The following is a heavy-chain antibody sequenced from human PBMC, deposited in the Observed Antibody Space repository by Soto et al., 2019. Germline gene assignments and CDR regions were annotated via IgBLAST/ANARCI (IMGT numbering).Heavy chain of an antibody. CDR1: GGTFSSYA. D-gene: IGHD2-15*01. V-gene: IGHV1-69*13. CDR2: IIPIFGTA. CDR3: ARGLSVVAYSGFGY. Sequence: SVKVSCKASGGTFSSYAISWVRQAAGQGLEWMGGIIPIFGTANYAQKFQGRVTITADESTSTAYMELSSLRSEDTAVYYCARGLSVVAYSGFGYWGQGTLVTVSS. J-gene: IGHJ4*02.